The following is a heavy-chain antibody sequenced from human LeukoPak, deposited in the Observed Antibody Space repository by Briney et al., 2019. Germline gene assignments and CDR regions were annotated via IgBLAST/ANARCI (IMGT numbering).Heavy chain of an antibody. D-gene: IGHD4-17*01. CDR3: AREYGQYYYYGMDV. Sequence: AASVTVSCKASGYTFTSYAMHWVRQAPGQRLEWMGWINAGNGNTKYSQKFQGRVTITRDTSASTAYMELSSLRSEDTAVYYCAREYGQYYYYGMDVWGQGTTVTVSS. CDR1: GYTFTSYA. J-gene: IGHJ6*02. CDR2: INAGNGNT. V-gene: IGHV1-3*01.